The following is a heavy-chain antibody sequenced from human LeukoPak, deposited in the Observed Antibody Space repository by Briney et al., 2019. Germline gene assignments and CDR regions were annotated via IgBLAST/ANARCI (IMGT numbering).Heavy chain of an antibody. CDR3: AKDICGGNCYPNGGY. Sequence: GGSLRLSCAASGFTFSSYAMSWVRQAPGKGLEWVSVMSGSGGSTYYADSVMGRFTISRDNSNNTLYLQMNSLRAEDTAVYYCAKDICGGNCYPNGGYWGQGTLVIVSS. J-gene: IGHJ4*02. D-gene: IGHD2-21*01. CDR1: GFTFSSYA. CDR2: MSGSGGST. V-gene: IGHV3-23*01.